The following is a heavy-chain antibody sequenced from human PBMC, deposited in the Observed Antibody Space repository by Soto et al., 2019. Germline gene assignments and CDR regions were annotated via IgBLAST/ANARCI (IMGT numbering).Heavy chain of an antibody. CDR1: GLSFNIYA. J-gene: IGHJ3*02. CDR3: AKERMNHNSVWDPFDI. CDR2: IGGGNDDT. V-gene: IGHV3-23*01. Sequence: GFLSLSCAPSGLSFNIYAMSWVRHAPGKGLEWVSSIGGGNDDTCYADSVKGRFTISRDNSKNTLFLQMNSPRADDTAVYYCAKERMNHNSVWDPFDIWGQGTMVTVSS. D-gene: IGHD1-20*01.